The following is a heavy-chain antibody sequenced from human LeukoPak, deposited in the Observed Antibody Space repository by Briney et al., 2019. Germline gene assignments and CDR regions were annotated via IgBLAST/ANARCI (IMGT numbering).Heavy chain of an antibody. D-gene: IGHD3-10*01. V-gene: IGHV3-66*02. CDR1: GFTVSSDY. J-gene: IGHJ4*02. CDR2: IYSGGST. Sequence: GGSLRLSCAASGFTVSSDYMSWVRQAPGKGLEWVSVIYSGGSTYYADSVKGRFTISRDNSKNTLYLQMNSLRAEDTAVYYCARAVLLWFGVAPAFDYWGQGTLVSVSS. CDR3: ARAVLLWFGVAPAFDY.